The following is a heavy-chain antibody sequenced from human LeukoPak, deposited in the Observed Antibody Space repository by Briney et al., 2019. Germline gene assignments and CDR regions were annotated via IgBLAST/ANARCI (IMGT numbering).Heavy chain of an antibody. J-gene: IGHJ4*02. CDR1: GFTFDDYA. CDR2: ISWNSGSI. D-gene: IGHD2-15*01. Sequence: PGGSLRLSCAASGFTFDDYAMHWVRQAPGKGLEWVSGISWNSGSIGYADSAKGRFTISRDNAKNSLYLQMNSLRAEDTALYYCATDSRVVAARVGYFDYWGQGTLVTVSS. V-gene: IGHV3-9*01. CDR3: ATDSRVVAARVGYFDY.